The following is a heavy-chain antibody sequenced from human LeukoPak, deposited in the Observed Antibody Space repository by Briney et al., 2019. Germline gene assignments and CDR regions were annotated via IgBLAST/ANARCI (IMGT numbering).Heavy chain of an antibody. Sequence: SETLSLTCTVSGGSISSGDYYWSWIRQPPGKGLEWIGYIYYSGSTYYNPSLKSRVTISVDTSKNQFSLKLSSVTAADTAVYYCARDCSSTSCYGASDYWGQGTLVTVSS. J-gene: IGHJ4*02. CDR2: IYYSGST. CDR1: GGSISSGDYY. CDR3: ARDCSSTSCYGASDY. V-gene: IGHV4-30-4*08. D-gene: IGHD2-2*01.